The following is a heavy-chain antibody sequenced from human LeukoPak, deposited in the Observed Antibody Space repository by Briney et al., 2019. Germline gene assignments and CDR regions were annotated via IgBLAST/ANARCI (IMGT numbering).Heavy chain of an antibody. Sequence: PSETLSLTCAVYGGSFSGYYWSWIRQPPGKGLEWIGEINHSGSTNYNPSLKSRVTISVDTSENQFSLKLSSVTAADTAVYYCARGRSSGWHYFDYWGQGTLVTVSS. CDR3: ARGRSSGWHYFDY. D-gene: IGHD6-19*01. V-gene: IGHV4-34*01. J-gene: IGHJ4*02. CDR1: GGSFSGYY. CDR2: INHSGST.